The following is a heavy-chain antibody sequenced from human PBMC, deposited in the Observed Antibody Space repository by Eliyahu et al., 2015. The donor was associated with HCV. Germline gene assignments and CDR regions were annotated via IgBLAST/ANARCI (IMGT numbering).Heavy chain of an antibody. J-gene: IGHJ4*02. CDR3: AKETTLDY. D-gene: IGHD4-17*01. CDR2: ISDSGDST. Sequence: GWLSRISDSGDSTHYADSVKGRFTISRDNSKNTLYLQMNSLRAEDTALYYCAKETTLDYWGQGTLVTVSS. V-gene: IGHV3-23*01.